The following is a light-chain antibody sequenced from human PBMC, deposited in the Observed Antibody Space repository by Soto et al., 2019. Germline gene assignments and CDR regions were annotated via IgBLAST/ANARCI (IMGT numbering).Light chain of an antibody. CDR2: DND. J-gene: IGLJ7*01. Sequence: QSVLTQPPSLSAAPGQKVTISCSGSSSNIGKNYVSWYHHLPGTAPKLLIYDNDKRPSGIPDRFSGSKSGTSATLAITGLQTGDEADYYCGTWDSSLSAGVFGGGTQLTVL. CDR3: GTWDSSLSAGV. V-gene: IGLV1-51*01. CDR1: SSNIGKNY.